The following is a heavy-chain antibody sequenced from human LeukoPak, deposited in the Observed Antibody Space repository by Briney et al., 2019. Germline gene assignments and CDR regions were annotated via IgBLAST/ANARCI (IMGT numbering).Heavy chain of an antibody. CDR2: INHSGST. V-gene: IGHV4-34*01. D-gene: IGHD6-13*01. CDR3: ARGRHSSSWLYYYYYMDV. J-gene: IGHJ6*03. Sequence: SETLSLTRAVYGGSFSGYYWSWIRQPPGKGLEWIGEINHSGSTNYNPSLKSRVTISVVTSKNQFSLKLSSVTAADTAVYYCARGRHSSSWLYYYYYMDVWGKGTTVTVSS. CDR1: GGSFSGYY.